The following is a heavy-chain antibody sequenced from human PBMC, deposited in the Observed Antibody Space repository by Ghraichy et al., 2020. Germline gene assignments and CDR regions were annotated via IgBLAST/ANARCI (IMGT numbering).Heavy chain of an antibody. CDR3: AREIKADPYYYYGMDV. CDR1: GGTFSSYA. CDR2: IIPIFGTA. V-gene: IGHV1-69*13. D-gene: IGHD6-19*01. J-gene: IGHJ6*02. Sequence: SVKVSCKASGGTFSSYAISWVRQAPGQGLEWMGGIIPIFGTANYAQKFQGRVTITADESTSTAYMELSSLRSEDTAVYYCAREIKADPYYYYGMDVWGQGTTVTVSS.